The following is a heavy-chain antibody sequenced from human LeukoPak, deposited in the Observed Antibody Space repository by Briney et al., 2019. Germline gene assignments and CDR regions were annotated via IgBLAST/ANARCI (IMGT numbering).Heavy chain of an antibody. CDR1: GFTFTNAW. Sequence: GGSLRLSCAASGFTFTNAWMNWVRQAPGKGLEWVGRIKSKADGETIDYAAPVKGRFTFSRDDSKNSLYLQMNSLTSEDTAVYYCAHGSAQYYEYWGQGTLVTVSS. D-gene: IGHD2-15*01. J-gene: IGHJ1*01. CDR3: AHGSAQYYEY. CDR2: IKSKADGETI. V-gene: IGHV3-15*07.